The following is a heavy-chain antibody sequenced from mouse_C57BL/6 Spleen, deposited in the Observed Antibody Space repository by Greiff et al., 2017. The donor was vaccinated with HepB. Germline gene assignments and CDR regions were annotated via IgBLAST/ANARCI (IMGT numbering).Heavy chain of an antibody. J-gene: IGHJ4*01. CDR3: ARFDYDYAMDY. CDR1: GFTFSDYG. V-gene: IGHV5-17*01. Sequence: EVQVVESGGGLVKPGGSLKLSCAASGFTFSDYGMHWVRQAPEKGLEWVAYISSGSSTIYYADTVKGRFTISRDNAKNTLFLQMTSLRSEDTAMYDCARFDYDYAMDYWGQGTSVTGSS. D-gene: IGHD2-4*01. CDR2: ISSGSSTI.